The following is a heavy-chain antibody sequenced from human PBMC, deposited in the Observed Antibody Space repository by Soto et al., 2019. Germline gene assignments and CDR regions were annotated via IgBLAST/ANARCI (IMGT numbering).Heavy chain of an antibody. Sequence: EGQLLESGGGLVPAGGSLRLSCAASGFTFNTYDMNWVRQAPGKGPEWVSDISGSGRKTNYADSVKGRFTISRDNSKNTLYLQMNSLRADDTALYYCAGLMIAFGGVFDYWGPGTLVTVSS. CDR3: AGLMIAFGGVFDY. D-gene: IGHD3-16*01. CDR1: GFTFNTYD. V-gene: IGHV3-23*01. CDR2: ISGSGRKT. J-gene: IGHJ4*02.